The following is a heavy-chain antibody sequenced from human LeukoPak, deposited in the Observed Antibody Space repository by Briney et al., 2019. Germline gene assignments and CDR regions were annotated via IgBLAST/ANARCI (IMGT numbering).Heavy chain of an antibody. J-gene: IGHJ4*02. CDR2: IYYSGST. D-gene: IGHD3/OR15-3a*01. CDR3: ARDKEGLRRTDY. Sequence: SETLSLTCTVSGGSISSYYWSWIRQPPGKGLEWIGYIYYSGSTNYNPSLKSRVTISVDTSKNQSSLKLSSVTAADTAVYYCARDKEGLRRTDYWGQGTLVTVSS. V-gene: IGHV4-59*01. CDR1: GGSISSYY.